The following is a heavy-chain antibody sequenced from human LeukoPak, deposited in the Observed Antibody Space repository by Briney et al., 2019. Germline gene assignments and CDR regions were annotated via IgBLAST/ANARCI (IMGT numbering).Heavy chain of an antibody. CDR3: ARSEHSSSSFDY. V-gene: IGHV3-21*01. CDR1: GYSFTSYW. CDR2: ISSSSTHI. J-gene: IGHJ4*02. D-gene: IGHD6-6*01. Sequence: GESLKISCKGSGYSFTSYWISWVRQAPGKGLEWVSYISSSSTHIYYADSVKGRFTISRDNARNSLYLQMNSLRAEDTAIYYCARSEHSSSSFDYWGQGTLVTVSS.